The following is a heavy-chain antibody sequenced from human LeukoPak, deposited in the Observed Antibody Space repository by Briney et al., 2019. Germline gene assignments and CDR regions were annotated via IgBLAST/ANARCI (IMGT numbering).Heavy chain of an antibody. D-gene: IGHD6-19*01. V-gene: IGHV3-74*01. CDR2: INSDGSST. CDR3: ARACEPGVAVAAGCYYYVIDV. CDR1: GFTFSSYW. J-gene: IGHJ6*02. Sequence: GGSLRLSCPASGFTFSSYWMHWVRQAPGKGLVWVSRINSDGSSTSYADSVKGRFTISRDNAKNTLYLQMNSLRAEDTAVYYCARACEPGVAVAAGCYYYVIDVWGQGTTVTVSS.